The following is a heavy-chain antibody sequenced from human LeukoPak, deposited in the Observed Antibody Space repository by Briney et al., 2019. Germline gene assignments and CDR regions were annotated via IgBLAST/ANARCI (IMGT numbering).Heavy chain of an antibody. CDR1: GFALSGYE. CDR3: ASNSGLGDPIPDS. CDR2: ISTTGGTI. J-gene: IGHJ4*02. Sequence: PGRSLRLSCRASGFALSGYEMNSVRQAPGKGLEWLSHISTTGGTIYYSDSVKGRFTISRDNAENSLHLQMNSLRAEDTGVYYCASNSGLGDPIPDSWGQGTLVTVSS. D-gene: IGHD3-10*01. V-gene: IGHV3-48*03.